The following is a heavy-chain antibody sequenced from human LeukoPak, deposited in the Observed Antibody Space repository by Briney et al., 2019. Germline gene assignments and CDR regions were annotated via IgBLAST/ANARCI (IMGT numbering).Heavy chain of an antibody. D-gene: IGHD2-2*01. CDR3: ARVVAVPDDAFDI. CDR2: INPDSGVT. Sequence: ASVKVSCKASGYTFTGYYIHWVRQAPGQGLEWMGWINPDSGVTNYAQKFQGRVTMTRDTSISTAYMELSRLRSDDTAVYYCARVVAVPDDAFDIWGQGTMVTVSS. J-gene: IGHJ3*02. V-gene: IGHV1-2*02. CDR1: GYTFTGYY.